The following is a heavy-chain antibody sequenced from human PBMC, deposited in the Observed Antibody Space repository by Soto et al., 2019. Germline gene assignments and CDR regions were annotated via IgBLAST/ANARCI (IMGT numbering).Heavy chain of an antibody. Sequence: QVQLVESGGGVVQPGRSLRLSCEASGFTFRDYAMHWVRQAPGKGLEWVAAIPSDGSAQHYADSVKGRFSISRDNSKNTLSLQMNGLRPKDAALYYCARAVAGQVRSAWTWLDYWGQGTLVTVSS. CDR1: GFTFRDYA. J-gene: IGHJ4*02. D-gene: IGHD6-13*01. V-gene: IGHV3-30-3*01. CDR2: IPSDGSAQ. CDR3: ARAVAGQVRSAWTWLDY.